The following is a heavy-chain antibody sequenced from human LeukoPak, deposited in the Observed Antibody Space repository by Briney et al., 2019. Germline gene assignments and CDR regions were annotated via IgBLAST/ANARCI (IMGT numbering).Heavy chain of an antibody. CDR3: AATQRDWLPIYYYYYMDV. Sequence: SVKVSCKASGGTFSSYAISWVRQAPGQGLEWMGGIIPIFGTANYAQKFQGRVTITADESTSTAYMELSSLRSEDTAVYYCAATQRDWLPIYYYYYMDVWGKGTTVTISS. J-gene: IGHJ6*03. CDR2: IIPIFGTA. D-gene: IGHD3/OR15-3a*01. V-gene: IGHV1-69*13. CDR1: GGTFSSYA.